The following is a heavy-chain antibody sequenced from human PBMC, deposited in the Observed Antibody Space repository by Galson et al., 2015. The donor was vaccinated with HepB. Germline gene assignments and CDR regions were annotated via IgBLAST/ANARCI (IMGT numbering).Heavy chain of an antibody. J-gene: IGHJ1*01. CDR1: GFTFGDYA. CDR2: IRSKAYGGTT. CDR3: TRGYYYDSSGYYYVGYFQH. V-gene: IGHV3-49*03. Sequence: SLRLSCAASGFTFGDYAMSWFRQAPGKGLEWVGFIRSKAYGGTTEYAASVKGRFTISRDDSKSIAYLQMNSLKTEDTDVYYCTRGYYYDSSGYYYVGYFQHWGQGTLVTVSS. D-gene: IGHD3-22*01.